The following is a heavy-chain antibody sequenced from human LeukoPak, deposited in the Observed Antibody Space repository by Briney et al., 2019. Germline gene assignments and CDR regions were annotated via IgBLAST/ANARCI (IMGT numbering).Heavy chain of an antibody. CDR3: ARHVVGTTHPYWFDP. CDR2: IYYSGST. J-gene: IGHJ5*02. V-gene: IGHV4-39*01. Sequence: SETLSLTCTVSGGSISSSSYYWGWIRQPPGKGLEWIGSIYYSGSTYFNPSLKSRVTISVDMSKNQFSLKLSSVTAADTAVYYCARHVVGTTHPYWFDPWGQGTLVIVSS. CDR1: GGSISSSSYY. D-gene: IGHD1-26*01.